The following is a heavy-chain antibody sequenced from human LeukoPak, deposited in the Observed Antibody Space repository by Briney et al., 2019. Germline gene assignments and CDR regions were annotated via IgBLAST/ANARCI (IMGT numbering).Heavy chain of an antibody. D-gene: IGHD1-26*01. V-gene: IGHV1-18*01. Sequence: ASVKVSCKASGYTFTSYGISWVRQAPGQGLEWMGWISAYNGNTNYAQKLQGRVTMTTDTSTSTAYMELRSLRSEDAAVYYCARGVVGATPLDYWGQGTLVTVSS. J-gene: IGHJ4*02. CDR1: GYTFTSYG. CDR2: ISAYNGNT. CDR3: ARGVVGATPLDY.